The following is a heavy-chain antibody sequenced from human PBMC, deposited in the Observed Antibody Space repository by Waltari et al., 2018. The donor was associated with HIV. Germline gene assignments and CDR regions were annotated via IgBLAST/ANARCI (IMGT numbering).Heavy chain of an antibody. J-gene: IGHJ4*02. Sequence: VRLLESGGKIVRPGGSLRLSCEVSGFTFSNYIMNWVHQAPGQGLKWVSSITSDGDSTFYAYSLKGRATVSRANFKNTVFLEINHLRIEDTGTYSCARTFGVVSGAPRYFDYWGRGTLVSVAS. CDR1: GFTFSNYI. CDR2: ITSDGDST. D-gene: IGHD3-3*01. V-gene: IGHV3-23*01. CDR3: ARTFGVVSGAPRYFDY.